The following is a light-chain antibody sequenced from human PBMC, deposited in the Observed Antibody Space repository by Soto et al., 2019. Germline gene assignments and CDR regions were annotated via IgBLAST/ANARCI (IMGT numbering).Light chain of an antibody. CDR3: QQRSSWRIT. CDR1: QSISSD. V-gene: IGKV3-11*01. Sequence: EIVLTQSPATLSLSPGERATLSCRASQSISSDLAWYQQKPGQAPRLLINDASNRAAGIPARFSGSGSGTDFTLSISSLEPEDFAVYCCQQRSSWRITFGPGTKVDIK. J-gene: IGKJ3*01. CDR2: DAS.